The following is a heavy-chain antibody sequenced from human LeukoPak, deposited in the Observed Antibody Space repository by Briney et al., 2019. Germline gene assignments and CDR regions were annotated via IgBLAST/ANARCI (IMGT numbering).Heavy chain of an antibody. CDR1: GFTVSSNY. Sequence: EGSLRLSCAASGFTVSSNYMSWVRQAPGKGLEWVSVIYSGGSTYYADSVKGRFTISRDNSKNTLYLQMNSLRAEDTAVYYCARGGSYYDFWSGYYSGGFDYWGQGTLVTVSS. CDR3: ARGGSYYDFWSGYYSGGFDY. V-gene: IGHV3-66*02. J-gene: IGHJ4*02. CDR2: IYSGGST. D-gene: IGHD3-3*01.